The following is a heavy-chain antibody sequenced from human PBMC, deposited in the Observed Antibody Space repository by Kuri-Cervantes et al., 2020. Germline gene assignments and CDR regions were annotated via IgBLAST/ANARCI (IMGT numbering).Heavy chain of an antibody. CDR2: ISGSGGST. CDR3: AREMYSSSPFDY. V-gene: IGHV3-23*01. CDR1: GFTFSSYA. Sequence: GESLKISCAASGFTFSSYAMSWVRQAPGKGLEWVSAISGSGGSTYYADSVKGRFTISRDNSKNTLYLQMNSLRAEDTAVYYCAREMYSSSPFDYWGQGTLVTVSS. J-gene: IGHJ4*02. D-gene: IGHD6-13*01.